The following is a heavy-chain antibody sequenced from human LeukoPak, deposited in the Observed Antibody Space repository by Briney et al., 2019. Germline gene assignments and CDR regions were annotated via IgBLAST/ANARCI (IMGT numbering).Heavy chain of an antibody. CDR1: GFDFTAYG. Sequence: GXSLQISCKCSGFDFTAYGIAWVRPMPGKGLEWMGNIYPGGSNGRYSPSFQGQVTISADKSITTVYLEWSSLKASDTALYYCGRHFLTAWFGVWGQGSLVTFAS. V-gene: IGHV5-51*01. D-gene: IGHD2-8*01. CDR2: IYPGGSNG. CDR3: GRHFLTAWFGV. J-gene: IGHJ4*02.